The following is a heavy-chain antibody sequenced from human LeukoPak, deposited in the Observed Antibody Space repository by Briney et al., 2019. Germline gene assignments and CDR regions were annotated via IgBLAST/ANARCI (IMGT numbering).Heavy chain of an antibody. CDR2: MNPNSGNT. D-gene: IGHD7-27*01. V-gene: IGHV1-8*01. CDR1: GYTFTSYD. J-gene: IGHJ6*03. CDR3: AREVPTWGYYYYYMDV. Sequence: ASVKVSCKASGYTFTSYDINWVRQAPGQGLEWMGWMNPNSGNTGSAQKFQGRVTMTRNTSISTAYMELSSLRSEDTAVYYCAREVPTWGYYYYYMDVWGKGTTVTVSS.